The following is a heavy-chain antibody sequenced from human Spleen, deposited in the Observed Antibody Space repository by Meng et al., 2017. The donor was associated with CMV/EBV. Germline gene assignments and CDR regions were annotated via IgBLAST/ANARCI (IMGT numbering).Heavy chain of an antibody. CDR1: GYTFTSYG. CDR2: ISAYNGNT. V-gene: IGHV1-18*01. Sequence: ASVKVSCKASGYTFTSYGISWVRQAPGQGLEWMGWISAYNGNTNYAQKLQGRVTMTTDTSTSTAYMELRSLRSDDTAVYYCARDNDSRGSAVAGPNYYYYYGMDVWGQGTTVTVSS. J-gene: IGHJ6*02. CDR3: ARDNDSRGSAVAGPNYYYYYGMDV. D-gene: IGHD6-19*01.